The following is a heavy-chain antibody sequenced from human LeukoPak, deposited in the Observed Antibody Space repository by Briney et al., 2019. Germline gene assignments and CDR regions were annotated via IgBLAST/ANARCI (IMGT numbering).Heavy chain of an antibody. Sequence: GGSLRLSCAASGFTFSSNAMSWVRHGPPTGLGRVSGISGSGGSTYYADSVKGRFTISRDNSRNTLYLQMNGPRAEDTAVYYCAILPGYSSGWYEVNYWGQGTLVTVSS. CDR2: ISGSGGST. CDR3: AILPGYSSGWYEVNY. J-gene: IGHJ4*02. D-gene: IGHD6-13*01. V-gene: IGHV3-23*01. CDR1: GFTFSSNA.